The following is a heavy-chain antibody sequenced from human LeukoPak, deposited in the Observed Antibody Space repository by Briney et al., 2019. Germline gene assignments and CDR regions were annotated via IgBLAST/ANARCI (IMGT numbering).Heavy chain of an antibody. J-gene: IGHJ5*02. D-gene: IGHD3-22*01. CDR3: ARVLIGVTNWFDP. Sequence: SETLSLTCTVSGGSISSYYWSWIRQPPGKGLEWIGYIYYSGSTNYNPSLKSRVTISVDTSKNQFSLKLSSVTAADTAVYYCARVLIGVTNWFDPWGQGTLVTVSS. V-gene: IGHV4-59*12. CDR1: GGSISSYY. CDR2: IYYSGST.